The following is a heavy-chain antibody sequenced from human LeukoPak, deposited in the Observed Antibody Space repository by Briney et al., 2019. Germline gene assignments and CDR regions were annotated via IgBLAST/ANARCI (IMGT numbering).Heavy chain of an antibody. J-gene: IGHJ4*02. D-gene: IGHD6-19*01. CDR2: IYSSGST. Sequence: PGGSLRLSCAASGFTVSSNYMSWVRQAPGKGLEWVSVIYSSGSTYYADSVKGRFTISRDNSKNTLYLQMNSLRAEDTAVYYCARVGAGYSSGWYYFDYWGQGTLVTVSS. CDR1: GFTVSSNY. CDR3: ARVGAGYSSGWYYFDY. V-gene: IGHV3-53*01.